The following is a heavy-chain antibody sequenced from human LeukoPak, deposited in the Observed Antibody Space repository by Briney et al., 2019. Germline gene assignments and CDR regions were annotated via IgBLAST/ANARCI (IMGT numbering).Heavy chain of an antibody. D-gene: IGHD6-19*01. Sequence: GGSLRLSCAASGFTSSSYSMNWVRQAPGKGLEWVSSISSSSSYIYYADSVKGRFTISRDNAENSLYLQMNSLRAEDTAVYYCARGSGWSIDYWGQGTLVTVSS. CDR3: ARGSGWSIDY. J-gene: IGHJ4*02. CDR2: ISSSSSYI. V-gene: IGHV3-21*01. CDR1: GFTSSSYS.